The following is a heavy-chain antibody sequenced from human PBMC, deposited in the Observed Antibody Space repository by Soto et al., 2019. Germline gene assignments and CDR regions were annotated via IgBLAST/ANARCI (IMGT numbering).Heavy chain of an antibody. CDR3: AAGDSSGYYGG. CDR1: GFTCTSSS. J-gene: IGHJ4*02. CDR2: ITVGTGNT. V-gene: IGHV1-58*01. D-gene: IGHD3-22*01. Sequence: GASVKVSCKASGFTCTSSSVQCVLQARGQRLEWIGWITVGTGNTNYAQKVQERVTITRDMSTSTAYMELSNLRSEDTAVYYCAAGDSSGYYGGWGQGTQVTVSS.